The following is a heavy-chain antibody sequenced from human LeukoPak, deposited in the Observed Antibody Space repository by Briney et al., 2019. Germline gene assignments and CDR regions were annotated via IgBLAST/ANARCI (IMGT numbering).Heavy chain of an antibody. Sequence: GGSLRLSCAASGFTVSSNYMSWVRQAPGKGLEWVSVIYSGGSTYYADSVKGRFTISRRNSKNTLYLQMNSLRAEDTAVYYCARDLRIAAAEYYYGMDVWGQGTTVTVSS. CDR3: ARDLRIAAAEYYYGMDV. CDR2: IYSGGST. CDR1: GFTVSSNY. J-gene: IGHJ6*02. V-gene: IGHV3-53*04. D-gene: IGHD6-13*01.